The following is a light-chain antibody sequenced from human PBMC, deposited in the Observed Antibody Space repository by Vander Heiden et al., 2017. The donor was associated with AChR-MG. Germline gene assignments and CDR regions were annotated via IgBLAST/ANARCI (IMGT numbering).Light chain of an antibody. CDR3: SSFTGSNTYV. Sequence: QSALTQPPSVSGSPGQSVTISCTGTSSDVGTYNRVSWYQQVTGTAPKLILYEVTKRPAVVPARFSGSKAGNTASLTIPGLQAEAETDYYCSSFTGSNTYVFGTGTKVTVL. CDR2: EVT. J-gene: IGLJ1*01. V-gene: IGLV2-18*02. CDR1: SSDVGTYNR.